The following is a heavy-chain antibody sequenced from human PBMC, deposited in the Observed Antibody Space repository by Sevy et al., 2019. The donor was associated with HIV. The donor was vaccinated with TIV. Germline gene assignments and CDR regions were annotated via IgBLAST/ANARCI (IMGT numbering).Heavy chain of an antibody. J-gene: IGHJ6*02. Sequence: SETLSLTCTVSGGSISSYYWSWIRQPAGKGLEWIGRIYTSGSTNYNLSLKSRVTMSVDTSKNQFSLKLSSVTAADTAVYYCARVGYCSSTSCPTGHYYYGMDVWGQGTTVTVSS. V-gene: IGHV4-4*07. CDR3: ARVGYCSSTSCPTGHYYYGMDV. CDR1: GGSISSYY. D-gene: IGHD2-2*01. CDR2: IYTSGST.